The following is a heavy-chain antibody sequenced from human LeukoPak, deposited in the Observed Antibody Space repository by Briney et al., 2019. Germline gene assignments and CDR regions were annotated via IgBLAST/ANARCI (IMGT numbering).Heavy chain of an antibody. CDR3: ARAPGVLWFGELLYTLDY. Sequence: PSETLSLTCAVYGGSFSGYYWSWIRQPPGKGLEWIGYIYYSGSTNYNPSLKSRVTISVDTSKNQFSLKLSSVTAADTAVYYCARAPGVLWFGELLYTLDYWGQGTLVTVSS. J-gene: IGHJ4*02. D-gene: IGHD3-10*01. CDR2: IYYSGST. CDR1: GGSFSGYY. V-gene: IGHV4-59*01.